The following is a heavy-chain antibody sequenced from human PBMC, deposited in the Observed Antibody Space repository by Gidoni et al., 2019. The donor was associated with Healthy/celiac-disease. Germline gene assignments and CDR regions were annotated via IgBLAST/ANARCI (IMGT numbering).Heavy chain of an antibody. CDR2: IKSKTDGGTT. J-gene: IGHJ3*02. Sequence: EVQLVESGGGLVKPGGSLRLSCAASGFTFSNAWMSWVRQAPGKGLEWVGRIKSKTDGGTTDYAAPVKGRFTISRDDSKNTLYLQMNSLKTEDTAVYYCTTDWYSGSYWRILARDAFDIWGQGTMVTVSS. D-gene: IGHD1-26*01. V-gene: IGHV3-15*01. CDR3: TTDWYSGSYWRILARDAFDI. CDR1: GFTFSNAW.